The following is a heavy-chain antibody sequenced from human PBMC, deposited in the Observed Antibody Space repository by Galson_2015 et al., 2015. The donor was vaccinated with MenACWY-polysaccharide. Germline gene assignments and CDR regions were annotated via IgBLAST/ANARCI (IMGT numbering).Heavy chain of an antibody. CDR1: GFSFSTYW. D-gene: IGHD2-2*01. Sequence: SLRLSCAASGFSFSTYWMHWVRHAPGKGLVWVSRINADGSATGYADSVRGRFTISRDNAKNTPYLEMNSLRAEDTAVYYCASAGCLSNSCYPSDYWGQGTLVTVSS. CDR2: INADGSAT. V-gene: IGHV3-74*01. J-gene: IGHJ4*02. CDR3: ASAGCLSNSCYPSDY.